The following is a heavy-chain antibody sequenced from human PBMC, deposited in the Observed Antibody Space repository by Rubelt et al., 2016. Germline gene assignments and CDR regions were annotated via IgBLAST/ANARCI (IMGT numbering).Heavy chain of an antibody. Sequence: EARGGLVQPEGSLRLSCAASGFTFRNYAMSWVRQGPGKGLEWVSALSGSGGSTYHADSVKGRVTISRDNSKNTQDLQMNSLRAEDTAIYYCAKEGCTGTTCYSNSWGQGTLVTVSS. J-gene: IGHJ5*02. V-gene: IGHV3-23*01. CDR3: AKEGCTGTTCYSNS. CDR2: LSGSGGST. CDR1: GFTFRNYA. D-gene: IGHD2-2*02.